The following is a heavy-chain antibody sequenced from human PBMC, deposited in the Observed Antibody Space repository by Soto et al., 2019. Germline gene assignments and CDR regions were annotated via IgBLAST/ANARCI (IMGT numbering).Heavy chain of an antibody. CDR1: GYTFTSYG. CDR2: ISAYNGNT. D-gene: IGHD2-2*01. Sequence: ASVKVSCKASGYTFTSYGISWVRQAPGQGLEWMGWISAYNGNTNYAQKLQGRVTMTTDKSTSTVYMELRSLRSDDTAVYYCARDRPVADIVVVPDAFDIWGQGTMVTVSS. J-gene: IGHJ3*02. V-gene: IGHV1-18*01. CDR3: ARDRPVADIVVVPDAFDI.